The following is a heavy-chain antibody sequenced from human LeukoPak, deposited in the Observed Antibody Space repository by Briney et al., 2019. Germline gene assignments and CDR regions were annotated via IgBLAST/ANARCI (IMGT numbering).Heavy chain of an antibody. D-gene: IGHD2-2*01. CDR1: GYTFTSYY. V-gene: IGHV1-46*01. Sequence: GASVKVSCKASGYTFTSYYMHWVRQAPGQGLEWMGIINPSGGSTSYAQKFQGRVTMTRDTSTSTVYMELSSLRSEDTAVYYCARSRPYCSSTSCSPRLNWFDPWGQGTPVTVSS. CDR2: INPSGGST. CDR3: ARSRPYCSSTSCSPRLNWFDP. J-gene: IGHJ5*02.